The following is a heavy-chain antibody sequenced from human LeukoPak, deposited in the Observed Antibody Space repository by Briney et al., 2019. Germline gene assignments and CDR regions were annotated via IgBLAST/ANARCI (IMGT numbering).Heavy chain of an antibody. CDR2: IYITGST. V-gene: IGHV4-4*07. CDR3: ARSGGDFWSGSFGYLDY. Sequence: SETLSLTCAVSGGSISSYYLSLFRQPAGKGLEWIGRIYITGSTNYNPSLKSRVTMSVDTSKSQFSLRLSSVTAADTAVYYCARSGGDFWSGSFGYLDYWGQGTLVTVSS. J-gene: IGHJ4*02. D-gene: IGHD3-3*01. CDR1: GGSISSYY.